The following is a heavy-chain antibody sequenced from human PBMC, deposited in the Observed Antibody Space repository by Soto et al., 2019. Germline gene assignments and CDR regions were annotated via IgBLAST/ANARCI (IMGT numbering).Heavy chain of an antibody. CDR3: RRFHVSRDY. D-gene: IGHD3-16*01. CDR2: TKINTDGGTT. J-gene: IGHJ4*02. V-gene: IGHV3-15*07. CDR1: GFSFSSDW. Sequence: EVQLVESGGGLVQPGGSLRLSCAASGFSFSSDWMHWVRQAPGKGLEWVGRTKINTDGGTTDYAAPVRGRFTISRDDSKNMLYLQMSSLKTEDTAVYYCRRFHVSRDYWGQGTLVTVSS.